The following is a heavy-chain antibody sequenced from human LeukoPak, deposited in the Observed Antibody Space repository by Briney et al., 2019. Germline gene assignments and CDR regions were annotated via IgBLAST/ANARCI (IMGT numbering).Heavy chain of an antibody. V-gene: IGHV4-4*07. Sequence: SETLSLTCTLSGGSISSYYWSWIRQPAGKGLECIGHIYNRGSTNYNPSLKGRVPMSVATSKNQFSLNLSSVTAADTAVYYCARSAFLVTAPGLYYFDYWGQGTLVAVSS. CDR3: ARSAFLVTAPGLYYFDY. CDR1: GGSISSYY. D-gene: IGHD6-13*01. CDR2: IYNRGST. J-gene: IGHJ4*02.